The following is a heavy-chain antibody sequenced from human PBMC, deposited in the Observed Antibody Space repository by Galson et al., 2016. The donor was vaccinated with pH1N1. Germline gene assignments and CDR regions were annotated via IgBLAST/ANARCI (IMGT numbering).Heavy chain of an antibody. CDR3: AKVTGYLYGYVDY. CDR2: ISWNSGSI. Sequence: SLRLSCAASGFTFDDYAMHWVRQAPGKGLEWVSGISWNSGSIGYADSVKGRFTISSDNAKNSLYLQMNSLRAEDTALYYCAKVTGYLYGYVDYWGHGTLVTVSS. J-gene: IGHJ4*01. D-gene: IGHD5-18*01. V-gene: IGHV3-9*01. CDR1: GFTFDDYA.